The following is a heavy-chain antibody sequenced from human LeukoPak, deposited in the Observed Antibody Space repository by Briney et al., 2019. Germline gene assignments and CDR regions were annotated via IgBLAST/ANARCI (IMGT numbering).Heavy chain of an antibody. CDR1: GGTFSSYT. V-gene: IGHV1-69*02. CDR3: ARSAVDTAMGADFDH. J-gene: IGHJ4*02. D-gene: IGHD5-18*01. CDR2: IIPILGIA. Sequence: SVKVSCKASGGTFSSYTISWVRQAPGQGLEWMGRIIPILGIANYAQKFQGRVTITADKSTSTAYMELSSLRSEDTAVYYCARSAVDTAMGADFDHWGQGTLVTVSS.